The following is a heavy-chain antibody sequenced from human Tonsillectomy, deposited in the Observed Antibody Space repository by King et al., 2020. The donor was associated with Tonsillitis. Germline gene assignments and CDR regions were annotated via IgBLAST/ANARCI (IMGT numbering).Heavy chain of an antibody. CDR3: AKLVGVTTTFDY. CDR1: GFTFSSYG. V-gene: IGHV3-30*18. D-gene: IGHD1-26*01. Sequence: VQLVESGGGVVQPGRSLRLSCAASGFTFSSYGMHWVRQAPGKGLEWVAVISYDGSNKYYADSVKGRFTISRDNSKNTLYLQMNSLRAEDTAVYYCAKLVGVTTTFDYWGQGTLVTVSS. CDR2: ISYDGSNK. J-gene: IGHJ4*02.